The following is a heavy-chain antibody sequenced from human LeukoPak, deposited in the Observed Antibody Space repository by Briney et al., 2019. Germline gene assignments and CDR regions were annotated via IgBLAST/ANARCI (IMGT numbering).Heavy chain of an antibody. CDR2: FDPEDGET. D-gene: IGHD2-2*01. V-gene: IGHV1-24*01. J-gene: IGHJ5*02. CDR1: GYTLTEFS. Sequence: ASVKVSCKVSGYTLTEFSMHWVRQAPGKGLEWMGGFDPEDGETIYAQELQGRVTMTKDTSTDTAYMELSSLRSEDTAVYYCARVVTPRYCSTPSCYWKGWFDPWGQGTLVTVSS. CDR3: ARVVTPRYCSTPSCYWKGWFDP.